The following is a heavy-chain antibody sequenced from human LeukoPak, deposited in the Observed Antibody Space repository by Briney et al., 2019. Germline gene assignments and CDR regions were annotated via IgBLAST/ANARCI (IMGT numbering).Heavy chain of an antibody. D-gene: IGHD3-16*02. CDR2: IYYSGST. CDR1: GGSISSYY. Sequence: SDTLSLTCTVSGGSISSYYWSWLRQPPGEGLEWIGYIYYSGSTNSNPSLKSRVTISVDTSKNQFSLKLSSVTAADTAVYYCAREGVSYYDYVWGSYRPDAFDIWGQGTMVTVSS. V-gene: IGHV4-59*01. J-gene: IGHJ3*02. CDR3: AREGVSYYDYVWGSYRPDAFDI.